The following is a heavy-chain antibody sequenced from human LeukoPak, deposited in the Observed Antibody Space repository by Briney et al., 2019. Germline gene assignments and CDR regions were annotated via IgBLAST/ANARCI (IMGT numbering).Heavy chain of an antibody. Sequence: GGSLRLSCAASGFTFSNAWMSWVRQAPGNGLEWVGRIKSKTDGGTTDYAAPVKGRFTISRDDSKNTLYLQMNSLKTEDTAVYYCTTEVVVVARDYWGQGTLVTVSS. CDR3: TTEVVVVARDY. CDR1: GFTFSNAW. CDR2: IKSKTDGGTT. D-gene: IGHD2-15*01. V-gene: IGHV3-15*01. J-gene: IGHJ4*02.